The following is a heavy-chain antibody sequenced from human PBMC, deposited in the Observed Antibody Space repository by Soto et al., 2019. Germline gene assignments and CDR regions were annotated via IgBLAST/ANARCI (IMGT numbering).Heavy chain of an antibody. CDR3: AKDDYFIHMADC. CDR2: ISGSGGST. V-gene: IGHV3-23*01. Sequence: PGGSLRLSRAASGFTFSSYAMSWVRQAPGKGLEWVSAISGSGGSTYYADSVKGRFTISRDNSKNTLYLQMNSLRAEDTAVYYCAKDDYFIHMADCWGQGTLVTVSS. D-gene: IGHD4-17*01. CDR1: GFTFSSYA. J-gene: IGHJ4*02.